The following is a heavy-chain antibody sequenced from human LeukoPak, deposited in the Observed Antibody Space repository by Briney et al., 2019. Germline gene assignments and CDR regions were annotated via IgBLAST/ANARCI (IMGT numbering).Heavy chain of an antibody. V-gene: IGHV3-21*06. D-gene: IGHD1-26*01. CDR3: ARDPYSGNYGAYYYYYMDV. Sequence: GGSLRLSCAASGFTFTSYNMNWVRQAPGKGLEWVSSITSSSSYIYYADSVKGRFAISRDNAKNSLYLQMDSLRVEDTAVYYCARDPYSGNYGAYYYYYMDVWGKGTTVTISS. CDR2: ITSSSSYI. CDR1: GFTFTSYN. J-gene: IGHJ6*03.